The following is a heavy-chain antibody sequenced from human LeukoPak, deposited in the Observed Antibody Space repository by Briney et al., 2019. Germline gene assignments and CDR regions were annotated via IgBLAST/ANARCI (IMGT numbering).Heavy chain of an antibody. D-gene: IGHD3-10*01. CDR3: ARARSGDPFDY. V-gene: IGHV4-59*01. CDR1: GGSISSYY. CDR2: IYYSGST. J-gene: IGHJ4*02. Sequence: SETLSLTCTVSGGSISSYYWSWIRQPPGKGLEWIGYIYYSGSTNYNPSLKGRVTISVDTSKNQFSLKLSSVTAADTAVYYCARARSGDPFDYWGQGTLVTVSS.